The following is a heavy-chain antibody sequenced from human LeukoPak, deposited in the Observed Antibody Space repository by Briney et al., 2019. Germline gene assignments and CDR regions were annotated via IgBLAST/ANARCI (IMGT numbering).Heavy chain of an antibody. CDR1: GYTFTSYG. V-gene: IGHV1-18*01. D-gene: IGHD2-2*01. CDR3: ARVARVVVVPAALSNDC. Sequence: ASVKVSCKASGYTFTSYGISWVRQAPGQGLEWMGWISAYNGNTNYAQKLQGRVTMTTDTSTSTAYMELRSLRSDDTAVYYCARVARVVVVPAALSNDCWGQGTLVTVSS. J-gene: IGHJ4*02. CDR2: ISAYNGNT.